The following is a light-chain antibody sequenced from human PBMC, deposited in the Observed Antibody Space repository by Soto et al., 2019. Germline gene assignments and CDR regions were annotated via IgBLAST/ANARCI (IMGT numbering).Light chain of an antibody. CDR3: QQYGYT. V-gene: IGKV3-20*01. CDR2: GVS. Sequence: EIVLTQSPGTLSLSPGERATLSCRASQSVSSSYLAWYQQKPGQAPRLLIYGVSSRATGIPDRFSGSGSGTDFTLTISRLEPEDFAVYYCQQYGYTFGQGTKLEIK. CDR1: QSVSSSY. J-gene: IGKJ2*01.